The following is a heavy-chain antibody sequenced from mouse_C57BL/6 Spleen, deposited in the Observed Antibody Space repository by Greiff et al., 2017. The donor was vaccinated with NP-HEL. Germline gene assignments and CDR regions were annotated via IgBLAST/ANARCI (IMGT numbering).Heavy chain of an antibody. CDR3: ARQEGYDYDGFAY. D-gene: IGHD2-4*01. J-gene: IGHJ3*01. CDR1: GFTFSDYY. Sequence: DVMLVESGGGLVQPGGSLKLSCAASGFTFSDYYMYWVRQTPEKRLEWVAYISNGGGSTYYPDTVKGRFTISRDNAKNTLYLQMSRLKSEDTAMYYCARQEGYDYDGFAYWGQGTLVTVSA. V-gene: IGHV5-12*01. CDR2: ISNGGGST.